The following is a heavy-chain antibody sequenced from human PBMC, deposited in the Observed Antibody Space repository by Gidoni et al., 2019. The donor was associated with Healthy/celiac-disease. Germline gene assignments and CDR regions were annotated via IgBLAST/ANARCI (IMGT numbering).Heavy chain of an antibody. Sequence: QVQLQQWGAGLLKPSETLSLTCAVYGGSFSGYYWSWIRQPPGKGLEWIGEINHSGSTNYNPSLKSRVTISVDTSKNQFSLKLSSVTAADTAVYYCARRTGIRGIAVAGRKGFDYWGQGTLVTVSS. CDR3: ARRTGIRGIAVAGRKGFDY. J-gene: IGHJ4*02. CDR2: INHSGST. D-gene: IGHD6-19*01. CDR1: GGSFSGYY. V-gene: IGHV4-34*01.